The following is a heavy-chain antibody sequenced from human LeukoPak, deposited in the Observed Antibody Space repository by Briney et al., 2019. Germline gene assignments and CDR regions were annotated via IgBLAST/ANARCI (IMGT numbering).Heavy chain of an antibody. Sequence: PGGSLRLSCAASGFTFSSYSMNWVHQAPGKGLEWLSYISSSSSTIYYADSVKGRFTISRDNAKNSLYLQMNSLRAEDTAVYYCARDYDSSGSNFDYWGQGTLVTVSS. CDR3: ARDYDSSGSNFDY. D-gene: IGHD3-22*01. CDR2: ISSSSSTI. CDR1: GFTFSSYS. V-gene: IGHV3-48*04. J-gene: IGHJ4*02.